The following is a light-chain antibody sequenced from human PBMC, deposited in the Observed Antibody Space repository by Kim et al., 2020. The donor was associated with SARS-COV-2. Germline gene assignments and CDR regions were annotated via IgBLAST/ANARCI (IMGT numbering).Light chain of an antibody. CDR1: QNINIW. J-gene: IGKJ1*01. Sequence: DIQMTQSPSILSASVGDRVTMTCRASQNINIWVAWYQQKPGKAPKVLIYRASTLHGDVPSRFSGSGSGTDFTLTISSLQPDDFATYYCQQYSSSWTFGLGTKVDIK. CDR3: QQYSSSWT. CDR2: RAS. V-gene: IGKV1-5*03.